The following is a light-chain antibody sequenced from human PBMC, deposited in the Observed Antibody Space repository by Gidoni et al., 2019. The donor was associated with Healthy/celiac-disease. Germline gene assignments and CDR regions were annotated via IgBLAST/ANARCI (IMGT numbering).Light chain of an antibody. CDR2: DAS. Sequence: AIQLTQSPSSLSASVGDRVTITCRDSQGISSALAWYQQKPGKAPKLLSYDASSLESGVPSRCSGSGSGTDFTLTISSLQPEDFATYYCQQCNSYPLTFGGGTKVEIK. CDR3: QQCNSYPLT. V-gene: IGKV1-13*02. J-gene: IGKJ4*01. CDR1: QGISSA.